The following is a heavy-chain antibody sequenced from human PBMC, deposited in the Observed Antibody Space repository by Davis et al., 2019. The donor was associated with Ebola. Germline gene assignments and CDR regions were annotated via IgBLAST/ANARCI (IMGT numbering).Heavy chain of an antibody. CDR1: GFTFSTYS. D-gene: IGHD2-21*01. V-gene: IGHV3-21*01. CDR2: ISGSGFYM. Sequence: GESLKISCAASGFTFSTYSMSWVRQAPGKGLEWVSSISGSGFYMYYADSVKGRFTISRDNAKNSLYLQINSLRADDTAVYYCARDRAYWAFDYWGRGTQVTVTS. J-gene: IGHJ4*02. CDR3: ARDRAYWAFDY.